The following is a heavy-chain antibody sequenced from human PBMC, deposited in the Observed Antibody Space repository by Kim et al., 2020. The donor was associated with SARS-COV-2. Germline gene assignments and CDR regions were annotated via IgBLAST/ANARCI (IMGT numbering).Heavy chain of an antibody. V-gene: IGHV4-34*01. CDR3: ARGRYGEITIFGVVPGHYYMDD. J-gene: IGHJ6*03. Sequence: SETLSLTCAVYGGSFSGYYWSWIRQPPGKGLEWIGEINHSGSTNYNPSLKSRVTISVDTSKNQFSLKLSSVTAADTAVYYCARGRYGEITIFGVVPGHYYMDDWGKGTTVTVSS. CDR2: INHSGST. D-gene: IGHD3-3*01. CDR1: GGSFSGYY.